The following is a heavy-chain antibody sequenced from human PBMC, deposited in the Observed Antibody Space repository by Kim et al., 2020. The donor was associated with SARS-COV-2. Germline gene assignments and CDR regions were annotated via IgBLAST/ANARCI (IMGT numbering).Heavy chain of an antibody. Sequence: GGSLRLSCAASGFTFSNYAMSWVRQAPGKGLEWVSAITSRDHAYYADSVKGRFTISRDNSKNAVYLQMSSLGAEDTAIYYCTKEGGTETRIWAESWDQGTLVTVSS. CDR3: TKEGGTETRIWAES. CDR2: ITSRDHA. CDR1: GFTFSNYA. D-gene: IGHD1-1*01. V-gene: IGHV3-23*01. J-gene: IGHJ5*02.